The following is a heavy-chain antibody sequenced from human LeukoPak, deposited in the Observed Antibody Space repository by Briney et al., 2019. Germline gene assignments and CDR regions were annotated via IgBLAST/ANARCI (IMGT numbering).Heavy chain of an antibody. V-gene: IGHV5-51*01. D-gene: IGHD3-9*01. CDR2: IYPGDSDT. J-gene: IGHJ4*02. CDR3: ERQGVQYYDILTGYFPFDY. Sequence: GESLKISCKGSGYSFTSYWIGWVRQMPGKGLEWMGIIYPGDSDTRYSPSFQGQVTISADKSISTAYLQWSSLKASDTAMYYCERQGVQYYDILTGYFPFDYWGQGTLVTVSS. CDR1: GYSFTSYW.